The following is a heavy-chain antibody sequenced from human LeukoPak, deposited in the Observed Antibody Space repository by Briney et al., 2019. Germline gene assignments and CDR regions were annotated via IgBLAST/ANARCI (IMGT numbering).Heavy chain of an antibody. D-gene: IGHD3-3*02. V-gene: IGHV3-23*01. CDR1: GFTFSSYA. J-gene: IGHJ4*02. CDR3: ANALAYYFEY. CDR2: ISGSGGST. Sequence: GGSLRLSCVASGFTFSSYAMRWVRQAPGKGLAWVSGISGSGGSTYYADSVKGRFTISRDNSKNTLYLQMNSLRAEDTALYYCANALAYYFEYWGQGTLVTVSS.